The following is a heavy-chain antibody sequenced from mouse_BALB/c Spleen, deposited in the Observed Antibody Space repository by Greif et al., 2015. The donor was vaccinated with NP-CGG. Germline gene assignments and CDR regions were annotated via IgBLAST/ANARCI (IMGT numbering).Heavy chain of an antibody. CDR3: ARGDYYGPFWYFDV. CDR2: IYPGSGST. V-gene: IGHV1-55*01. J-gene: IGHJ1*01. Sequence: VQLQQSGAELVKPGTSVKLSCKASGYNFTSYWINWVKLRPGQGLEWIGDIYPGSGSTNYNEKFKSKATLTVDTSSSTAYMQLSSLASEDSALYYCARGDYYGPFWYFDVWGAGTTVTVSS. D-gene: IGHD1-2*01. CDR1: GYNFTSYW.